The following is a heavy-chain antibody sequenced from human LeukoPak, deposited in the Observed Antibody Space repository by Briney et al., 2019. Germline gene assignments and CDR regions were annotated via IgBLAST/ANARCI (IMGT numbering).Heavy chain of an antibody. CDR3: ARVGGYSGYDYSSRHGMDV. V-gene: IGHV4-30-4*01. D-gene: IGHD5-12*01. CDR1: GGSISSGDYY. J-gene: IGHJ6*02. CDR2: IYYSGST. Sequence: PSETLSLTCTVSGGSISSGDYYWSWIRRPPGKGLEWIGYIYYSGSTYYNPSLKSRVTISVDTSKNQFSLKLSSVTAADTAVYYCARVGGYSGYDYSSRHGMDVWGQGTTVTVSS.